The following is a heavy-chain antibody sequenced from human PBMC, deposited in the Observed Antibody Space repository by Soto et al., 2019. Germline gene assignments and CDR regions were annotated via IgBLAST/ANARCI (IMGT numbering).Heavy chain of an antibody. D-gene: IGHD2-15*01. Sequence: EVQLVESGGGLVQPGGSLRLSCAASGFTVSSNYMSWVRQAPGKGLEWVSVIYSGGSTDYADSVKGRFTISRHNSKNTLYLQMNSPRGEDTAVYYCARDRPYCSGGSCYSFDYWGQGTLVTVSS. V-gene: IGHV3-53*04. CDR2: IYSGGST. CDR3: ARDRPYCSGGSCYSFDY. J-gene: IGHJ4*02. CDR1: GFTVSSNY.